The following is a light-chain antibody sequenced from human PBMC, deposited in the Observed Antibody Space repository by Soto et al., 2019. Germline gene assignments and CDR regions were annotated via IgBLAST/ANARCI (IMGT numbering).Light chain of an antibody. CDR1: NSDVGGYNY. J-gene: IGLJ3*02. Sequence: QSVLTQPASVSGSPGQSITISCTGTNSDVGGYNYVSWYQQHPGKAPKLMIYDVSNRPSGVSNRFSGSKSGNTASLTISGLQAEDEADYYCSSYTKTDSWVFGRGTKLTVL. CDR2: DVS. CDR3: SSYTKTDSWV. V-gene: IGLV2-14*01.